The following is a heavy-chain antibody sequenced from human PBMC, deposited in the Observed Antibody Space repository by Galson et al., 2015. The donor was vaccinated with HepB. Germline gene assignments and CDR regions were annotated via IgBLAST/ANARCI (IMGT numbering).Heavy chain of an antibody. CDR3: AREGDTYRSGRYGS. CDR1: GVTLSNYG. Sequence: SLRLSCAASGVTLSNYGMHWVRQAPGKGLEWVAVVSYDGGTKYYADSVKGRFTISKDKSRNTVYLQMDTQRPEDTAVYFCAREGDTYRSGRYGSWGQGTLGTVSP. CDR2: VSYDGGTK. D-gene: IGHD6-13*01. V-gene: IGHV3-30*03. J-gene: IGHJ4*02.